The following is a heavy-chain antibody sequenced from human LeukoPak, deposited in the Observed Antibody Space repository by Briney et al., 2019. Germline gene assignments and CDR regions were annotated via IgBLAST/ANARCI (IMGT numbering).Heavy chain of an antibody. CDR1: GFAISSYT. CDR2: ISSSGSKI. V-gene: IGHV3-21*01. J-gene: IGHJ4*02. Sequence: KSGGSLRLSCAASGFAISSYTMNWVRQAPGKGLEWVSSISSSGSKIYYADSVKGRFTVSRDNAKNSLYPQMNSLRAEDTAVYYCARALEADYWGQGTLVTVSS. CDR3: ARALEADY.